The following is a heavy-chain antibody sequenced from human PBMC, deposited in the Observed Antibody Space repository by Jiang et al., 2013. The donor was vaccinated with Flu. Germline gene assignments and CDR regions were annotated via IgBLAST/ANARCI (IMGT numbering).Heavy chain of an antibody. J-gene: IGHJ1*01. CDR1: GGTFSSYA. CDR2: IIPILGTA. Sequence: AEVKKPGSSVKVSCKASGGTFSSYAISWVRQAPGQGLEWMGGIIPILGTANYAQKFQGRVTITADESTSTAYMELSSLRSEDTAVYYCAREPARRALKYFQHWGQGTLVTVSS. V-gene: IGHV1-69*01. D-gene: IGHD1-14*01. CDR3: AREPARRALKYFQH.